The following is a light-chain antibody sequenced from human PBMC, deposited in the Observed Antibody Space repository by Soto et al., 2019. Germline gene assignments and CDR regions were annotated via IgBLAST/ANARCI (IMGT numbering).Light chain of an antibody. CDR3: QQYNNWPPVT. V-gene: IGKV3-15*01. J-gene: IGKJ2*01. CDR1: QSVSSN. Sequence: EIVMTQSPATLSVSPGERATLSCRASQSVSSNLAWYQQKRGQAPRLLIYAASTRATGIPARFTGSGSGTEFTLTISSLQSEDFAVYYCQQYNNWPPVTFGQGTKLEIK. CDR2: AAS.